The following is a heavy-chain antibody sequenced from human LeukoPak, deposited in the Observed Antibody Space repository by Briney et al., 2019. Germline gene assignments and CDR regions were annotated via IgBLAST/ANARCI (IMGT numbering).Heavy chain of an antibody. J-gene: IGHJ4*02. D-gene: IGHD6-6*01. Sequence: SETLSLTCTVSGVSISGSSYYWGWIRQPPGKGLEWIGSIYYSGSTYYNPSLKSRVTISVDTSKNQFSLKLSSVTAADTAVYYCARQTSSIAARRKLSAFDYWGQGTLVTVSS. CDR3: ARQTSSIAARRKLSAFDY. V-gene: IGHV4-39*01. CDR1: GVSISGSSYY. CDR2: IYYSGST.